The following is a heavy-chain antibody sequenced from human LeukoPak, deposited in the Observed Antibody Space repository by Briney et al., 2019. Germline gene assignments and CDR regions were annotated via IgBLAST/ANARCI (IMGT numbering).Heavy chain of an antibody. CDR2: IYPGDSNT. CDR1: EYRFTSYW. Sequence: GESLKISCKGSEYRFTSYWIGWERQMPGKGLEWMGIIYPGDSNTRYSPSFQGQVTISADKSISTAYLQWSSLKASDTAMYYCARRPAASSSWDSWGQGTLVIVSS. CDR3: ARRPAASSSWDS. J-gene: IGHJ4*02. D-gene: IGHD6-13*01. V-gene: IGHV5-51*01.